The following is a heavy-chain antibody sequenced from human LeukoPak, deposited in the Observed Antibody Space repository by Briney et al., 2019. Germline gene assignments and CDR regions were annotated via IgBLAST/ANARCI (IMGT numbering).Heavy chain of an antibody. V-gene: IGHV3-15*01. CDR1: GFTFSNAW. CDR3: TWGSWYYYDSSGYTDY. CDR2: IKSKTDGGTT. J-gene: IGHJ4*02. D-gene: IGHD3-22*01. Sequence: SGGSLRLSCAASGFTFSNAWMSWVRQAPGKGLEWVGRIKSKTDGGTTDYAAPVKGRFTISRDDSKNTLYLQMNSLKTEDSAVYYCTWGSWYYYDSSGYTDYWGQGTLVTVSS.